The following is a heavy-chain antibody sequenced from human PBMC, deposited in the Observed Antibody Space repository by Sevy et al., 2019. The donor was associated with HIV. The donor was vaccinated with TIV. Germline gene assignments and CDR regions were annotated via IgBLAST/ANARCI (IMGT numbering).Heavy chain of an antibody. J-gene: IGHJ3*02. Sequence: GGSLRLSCTASEFTFSSHAVSWVRQAPGKGLEWVSAIGGNGENTHYADSVRGRFTISRDNFKNTLYLLMNSLRAEDTALYYCARDGRGISAFDIWGQGTMVTVSS. CDR2: IGGNGENT. V-gene: IGHV3-23*01. D-gene: IGHD3-3*02. CDR1: EFTFSSHA. CDR3: ARDGRGISAFDI.